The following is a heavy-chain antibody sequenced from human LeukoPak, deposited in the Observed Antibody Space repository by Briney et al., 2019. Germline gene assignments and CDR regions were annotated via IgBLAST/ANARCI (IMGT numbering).Heavy chain of an antibody. CDR2: IYYSGST. CDR3: AREMAPPYSSSSNWFDP. D-gene: IGHD6-13*01. CDR1: GGSISSGDYY. V-gene: IGHV4-30-4*01. Sequence: SQTLSLNCTVSGGSISSGDYYWSWIRQPPGKGLEWIGYIYYSGSTYYNPSLKSRVTISVDTSKNQFSLKLSSVTAADTAVYYCAREMAPPYSSSSNWFDPWGQGTLVTVSS. J-gene: IGHJ5*02.